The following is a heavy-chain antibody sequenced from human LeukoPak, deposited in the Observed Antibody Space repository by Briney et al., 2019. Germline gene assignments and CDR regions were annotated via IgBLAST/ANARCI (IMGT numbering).Heavy chain of an antibody. Sequence: SETLSLTCTVSGGSISSYYWSWIRQPAGKGLEWIGRIYTSGSTNYNPSLKSRVTMSVDTSKNQFSLKLSSVTAADTAVYYCARARSRWSYDSSGLYFQHWGQGTLVTVSS. J-gene: IGHJ1*01. CDR1: GGSISSYY. V-gene: IGHV4-4*07. CDR3: ARARSRWSYDSSGLYFQH. D-gene: IGHD3-22*01. CDR2: IYTSGST.